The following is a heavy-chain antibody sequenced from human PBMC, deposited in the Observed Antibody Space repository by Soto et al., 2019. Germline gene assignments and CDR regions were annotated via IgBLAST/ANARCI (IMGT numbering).Heavy chain of an antibody. J-gene: IGHJ4*02. Sequence: EVQLLESGGGLVQPGGSLRLSCAASGFTFSSYAMSWVRQAPGKGLEWVSAISGSGGSTYYADSVKGRFTISRDNSKNTLYLQMNSLRSEDAAVYYCASIDRGYSYGSVYWGQGTLVTVSS. V-gene: IGHV3-23*01. CDR2: ISGSGGST. D-gene: IGHD5-18*01. CDR1: GFTFSSYA. CDR3: ASIDRGYSYGSVY.